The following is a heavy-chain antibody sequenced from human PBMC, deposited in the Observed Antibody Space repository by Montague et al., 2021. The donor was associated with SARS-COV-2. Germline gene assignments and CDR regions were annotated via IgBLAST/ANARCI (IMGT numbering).Heavy chain of an antibody. Sequence: SETLSLTCTVSGGSISSYYWSWIRQPPGKGLVWIGYIYYSGSTNYNPSLKSRVTISVDTSKNQFSLKLSSVTAADTAVYYCARVPRNYDFWSGFYDAFDIWGQGTMVTVSS. D-gene: IGHD3-3*01. J-gene: IGHJ3*02. V-gene: IGHV4-59*01. CDR1: GGSISSYY. CDR3: ARVPRNYDFWSGFYDAFDI. CDR2: IYYSGST.